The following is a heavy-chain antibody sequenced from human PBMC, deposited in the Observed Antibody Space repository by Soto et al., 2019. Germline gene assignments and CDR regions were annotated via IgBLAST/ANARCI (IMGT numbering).Heavy chain of an antibody. D-gene: IGHD4-17*01. CDR1: GFTFSDYY. J-gene: IGHJ4*02. V-gene: IGHV3-11*01. CDR3: ATHLTTVTTTIAFDY. Sequence: PGGSLRLSCAASGFTFSDYYMSWIRQAPGKGLEWVSYISSSGSTIYYADSVKGRFTISRDNAKNSLYLQMNSLRAEDTAAYYCATHLTTVTTTIAFDYWGQGTLVTVSS. CDR2: ISSSGSTI.